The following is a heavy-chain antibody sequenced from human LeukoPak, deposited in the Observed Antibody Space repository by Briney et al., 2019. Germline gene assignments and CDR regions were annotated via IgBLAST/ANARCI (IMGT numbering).Heavy chain of an antibody. D-gene: IGHD2-15*01. CDR1: GFTFSSYS. Sequence: GGSLRLSCAASGFTFSSYSMNWVRQAPGKGLEWVSSISSSSSYIYYADSVKGRFTIFRDNAKNSLYLQMNSLRAEDTAVYYCAREGCSGGSCYSGFDYWGQGTLVTVSS. J-gene: IGHJ4*02. V-gene: IGHV3-21*01. CDR2: ISSSSSYI. CDR3: AREGCSGGSCYSGFDY.